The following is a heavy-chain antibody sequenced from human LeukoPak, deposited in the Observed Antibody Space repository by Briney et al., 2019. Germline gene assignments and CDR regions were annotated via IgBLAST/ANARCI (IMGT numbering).Heavy chain of an antibody. D-gene: IGHD3-3*01. V-gene: IGHV1-2*02. CDR2: VNPKSGDT. CDR3: TRDPDYGFWSGYPPPFDY. Sequence: ASVKVSCKASGYTFTSYYMHWVRQAPGQGLEWMGWVNPKSGDTEYAQKFQGRVTMTRDMSITTAYMEMSRLKSDDTAVYYCTRDPDYGFWSGYPPPFDYWGQGTLVTVSS. J-gene: IGHJ4*02. CDR1: GYTFTSYY.